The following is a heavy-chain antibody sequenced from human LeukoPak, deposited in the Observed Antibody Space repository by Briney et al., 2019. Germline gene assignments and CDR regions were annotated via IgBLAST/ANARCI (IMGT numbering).Heavy chain of an antibody. CDR2: IIPIFGTA. CDR1: GGTFSSYA. J-gene: IGHJ3*02. Sequence: SMKVSCKASGGTFSSYAISWVRQAPGQGLEWMGGIIPIFGTANYAQKFRGRVTITADESTSTAYMELSSLRSEDTAVYYCASSHLVYDYGDPDAFDIWSQGTMVTVSS. D-gene: IGHD4-17*01. V-gene: IGHV1-69*13. CDR3: ASSHLVYDYGDPDAFDI.